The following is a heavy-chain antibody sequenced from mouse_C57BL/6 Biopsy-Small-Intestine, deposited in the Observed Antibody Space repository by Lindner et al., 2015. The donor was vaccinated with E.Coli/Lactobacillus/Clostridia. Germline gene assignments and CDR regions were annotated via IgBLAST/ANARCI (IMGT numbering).Heavy chain of an antibody. CDR1: GYTFSDNY. CDR2: INPKSGGT. J-gene: IGHJ1*03. V-gene: IGHV1-19*01. D-gene: IGHD1-3*01. Sequence: SVKVSCKASGYTFSDNYMNWVRQAPGQGLEWMGRINPKSGGTTYARNFQGRVTITRDISISTAYMELTGLRSDDTAVYYCARSSPESGSAPAYYYYMDVWGKGTMVTVSS. CDR3: ARSSPESGSAPAYYYYMDV.